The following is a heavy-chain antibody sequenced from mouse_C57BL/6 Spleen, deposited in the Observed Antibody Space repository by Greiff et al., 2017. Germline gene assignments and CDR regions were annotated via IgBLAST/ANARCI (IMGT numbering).Heavy chain of an antibody. Sequence: VQLKESGAELVRPGASVTLSCPASGFNIKDAYMHWVKQRPEQGLEWIGWIDPENGEPDYASKFQGKATITADTASHTAYLQLSSLTSEDTAVYYCTTSRYNTVVGNWYFDVWGTGTTVTVSS. D-gene: IGHD1-1*01. CDR2: IDPENGEP. J-gene: IGHJ1*03. V-gene: IGHV14-4*01. CDR3: TTSRYNTVVGNWYFDV. CDR1: GFNIKDAY.